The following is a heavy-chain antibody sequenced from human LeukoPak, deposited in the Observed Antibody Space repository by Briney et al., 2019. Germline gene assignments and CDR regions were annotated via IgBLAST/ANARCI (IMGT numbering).Heavy chain of an antibody. D-gene: IGHD4-17*01. CDR1: GFTFNNFA. CDR2: ITGTGST. V-gene: IGHV3-23*01. Sequence: GGSLRLSCAASGFTFNNFAMNWVRQAPGKGLEWVSAITGTGSTYYADSVRGRFTISRDISTAILFLQMNSLRGEDTALCYCAKSTVTTTAAYDIWGRGTVVTISS. J-gene: IGHJ3*02. CDR3: AKSTVTTTAAYDI.